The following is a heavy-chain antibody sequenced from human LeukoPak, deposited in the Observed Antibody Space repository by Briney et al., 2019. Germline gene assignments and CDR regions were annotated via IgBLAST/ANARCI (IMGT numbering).Heavy chain of an antibody. CDR3: AATAGYSNYWDYYYYYYMDV. CDR2: INPNSGGT. CDR1: GYTFTGYY. V-gene: IGHV1-2*02. Sequence: ASVKVSCKAPGYTFTGYYMHWVRQAPGQGLEWMGWINPNSGGTNYAQKFQGRVTTTRDTSISTAYMELSRLRSDDTAVYYCAATAGYSNYWDYYYYYYMDVWGKGTTVTVSS. J-gene: IGHJ6*03. D-gene: IGHD4-11*01.